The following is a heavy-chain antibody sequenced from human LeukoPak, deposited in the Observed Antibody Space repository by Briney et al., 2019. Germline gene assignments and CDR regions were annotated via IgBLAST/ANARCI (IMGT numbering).Heavy chain of an antibody. CDR1: GDSISSYY. J-gene: IGHJ6*03. V-gene: IGHV4-4*07. CDR2: IHPSGST. D-gene: IGHD1-7*01. Sequence: SETLSLTCTVSGDSISSYYWSWVRQPAGKGLEWIGRIHPSGSTNYNPSLKSRVTLSVDTSKNQFSLKLSSVTAADTAVYYCASTNYGGYMDVWGKGTTVTVSS. CDR3: ASTNYGGYMDV.